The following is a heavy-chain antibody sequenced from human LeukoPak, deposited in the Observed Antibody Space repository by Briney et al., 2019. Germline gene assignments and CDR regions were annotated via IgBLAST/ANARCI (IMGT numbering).Heavy chain of an antibody. CDR1: GFSLSTSGMC. D-gene: IGHD6-13*01. J-gene: IGHJ3*02. V-gene: IGHV2-70*11. CDR2: IDWDDDK. CDR3: AREIAAAGEDAFDI. Sequence: RESGPALVKPIQTLTLTCTFSGFSLSTSGMCVSWIRQPPGKALDWLARIDWDDDKYYSTSLKARLTISKDTSKNQVVLTTTNMDPVDTATYYCAREIAAAGEDAFDIWGQGTVVTVSS.